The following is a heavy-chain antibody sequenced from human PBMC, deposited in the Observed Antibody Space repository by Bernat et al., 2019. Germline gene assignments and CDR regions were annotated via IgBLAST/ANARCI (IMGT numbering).Heavy chain of an antibody. CDR3: VRDAGYCSGGSCYNLFDS. D-gene: IGHD2-15*01. Sequence: EVQLVESGGGLVQPGGSLRLSCAASGSTFSDHYMDWVRQAPGKGLEWISRVRNKPNSYTTEYDASVKGRFTISRDDSKNSLYLQMNSLKTEDTSVYYCVRDAGYCSGGSCYNLFDSWGQGTLVTVSS. CDR1: GSTFSDHY. J-gene: IGHJ4*02. CDR2: VRNKPNSYTT. V-gene: IGHV3-72*01.